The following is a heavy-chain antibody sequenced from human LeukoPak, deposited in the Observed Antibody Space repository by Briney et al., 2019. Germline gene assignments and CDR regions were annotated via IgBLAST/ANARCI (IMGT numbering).Heavy chain of an antibody. D-gene: IGHD3-3*01. J-gene: IGHJ4*02. V-gene: IGHV3-23*01. CDR2: ISGSGTST. CDR3: AKGLVGYDFWSGFGSYFDY. CDR1: GGSISSGDYY. Sequence: LSLTCTVSGGSISSGDYYWSWVRQAPGKGLEWVSAISGSGTSTYYADSVKGRFTISRDNSKNTLYLQMNSLRAEDTAVYYCAKGLVGYDFWSGFGSYFDYWGQGTLVTVSS.